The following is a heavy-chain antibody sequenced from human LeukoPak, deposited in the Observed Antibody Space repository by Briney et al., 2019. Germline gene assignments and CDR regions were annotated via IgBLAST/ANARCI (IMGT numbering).Heavy chain of an antibody. V-gene: IGHV1-8*01. Sequence: ASVKVSCKASGYTFTSYDINWVRQATGQGLEWMGWMNPNSGNTGYAQKFQGRVTMTRNTSISTAYMELSSLRSEDTAVYYCARAPPPAAGTYYYYYMDAWAKGTTVTVSS. J-gene: IGHJ6*03. CDR2: MNPNSGNT. D-gene: IGHD6-13*01. CDR1: GYTFTSYD. CDR3: ARAPPPAAGTYYYYYMDA.